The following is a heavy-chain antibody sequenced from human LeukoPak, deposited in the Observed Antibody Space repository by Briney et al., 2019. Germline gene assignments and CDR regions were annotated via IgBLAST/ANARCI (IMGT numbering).Heavy chain of an antibody. CDR2: TSYSGTT. V-gene: IGHV4-61*01. CDR1: GGPVRRDSNY. Sequence: SETLALTCTGSGGPVRRDSNYRSGIRQPPGNGLDWNAYTSYSGTTDDNPSLKSRVSMSLGTSKNEISLKLDSVTAADTAVYYCGRGYRSNWRFDYWGQGTLVTVSS. D-gene: IGHD6-13*01. J-gene: IGHJ4*02. CDR3: GRGYRSNWRFDY.